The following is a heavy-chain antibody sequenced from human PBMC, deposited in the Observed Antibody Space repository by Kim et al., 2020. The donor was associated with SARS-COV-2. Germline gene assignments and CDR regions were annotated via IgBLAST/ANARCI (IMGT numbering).Heavy chain of an antibody. J-gene: IGHJ4*02. D-gene: IGHD1-26*01. CDR3: AREWGFVGATRY. Sequence: GGSLRLSCAASGFTFSSYSMNWVRQAPGKGLEWISYISSSSNSIYYADSVKGRFTISRDNAKNSLYLQMNSLRAEDAAVYYCAREWGFVGATRYWGQGTLVTVSS. CDR1: GFTFSSYS. CDR2: ISSSSNSI. V-gene: IGHV3-48*04.